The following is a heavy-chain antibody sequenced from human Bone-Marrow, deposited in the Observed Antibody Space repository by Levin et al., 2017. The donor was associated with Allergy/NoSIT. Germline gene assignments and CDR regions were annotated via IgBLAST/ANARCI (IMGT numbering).Heavy chain of an antibody. D-gene: IGHD3-22*01. V-gene: IGHV3-15*01. CDR2: IKSKTDGGTT. CDR1: GFTFSNAW. J-gene: IGHJ4*02. Sequence: PGGSLRLSCAASGFTFSNAWMSWVRQAPGKGLEWVGRIKSKTDGGTTDYAAPVKGRFTISRDDSKNTLYLQMNSLKTEDTAVYYCTTDTFHMIVVSNFDYWGQGTLVTVSS. CDR3: TTDTFHMIVVSNFDY.